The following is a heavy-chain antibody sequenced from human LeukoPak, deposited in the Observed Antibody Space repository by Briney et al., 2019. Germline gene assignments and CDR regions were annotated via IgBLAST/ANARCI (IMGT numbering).Heavy chain of an antibody. Sequence: SETLSLTCTVPGGPISSYYWSWIRQPAGKGLEWIRRIYTSGSTNYNPSLRSRVTMSVDTSKNQFSLKLSSVTAADTAVYYCARDLVVPAAIAPYYYYYMDVWGKGTTVTVSS. CDR1: GGPISSYY. J-gene: IGHJ6*03. D-gene: IGHD2-2*02. CDR3: ARDLVVPAAIAPYYYYYMDV. V-gene: IGHV4-4*07. CDR2: IYTSGST.